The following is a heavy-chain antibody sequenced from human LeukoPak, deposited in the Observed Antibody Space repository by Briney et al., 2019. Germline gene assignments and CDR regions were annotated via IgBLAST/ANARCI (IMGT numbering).Heavy chain of an antibody. CDR2: IYYTVST. CDR1: GGSISSYY. J-gene: IGHJ4*02. Sequence: PPETLSLTCTVSGGSISSYYWSWIRPPPGKGLEWIGYIYYTVSTNYDPSLKSRVTISVDTSKNQVSLKLTSVTAADTVVYYCARYGSGSYRQFVYWGQGTLVTVSS. CDR3: ARYGSGSYRQFVY. V-gene: IGHV4-59*01. D-gene: IGHD3-10*01.